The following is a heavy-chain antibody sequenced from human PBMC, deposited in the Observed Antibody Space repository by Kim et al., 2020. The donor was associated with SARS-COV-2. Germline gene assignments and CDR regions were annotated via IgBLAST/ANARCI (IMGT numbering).Heavy chain of an antibody. CDR3: ARGDGTLSDYYMDV. Sequence: SETLSLTCAVYVGSFSGYYWTWIRQPPGKGLEWIGEINHSGSTNYNPSLKSRVTISIDTSKNQFSLKLSSVTAADTAVYYCARGDGTLSDYYMDVWGKGTTVTVSS. CDR1: VGSFSGYY. V-gene: IGHV4-34*01. D-gene: IGHD6-13*01. CDR2: INHSGST. J-gene: IGHJ6*03.